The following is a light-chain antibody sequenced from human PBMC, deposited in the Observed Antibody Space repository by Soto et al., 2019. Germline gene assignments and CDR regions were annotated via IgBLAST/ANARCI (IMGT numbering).Light chain of an antibody. V-gene: IGKV1-6*01. CDR2: AAS. CDR3: LQDYVYPWT. CDR1: QGIRDD. J-gene: IGKJ1*01. Sequence: AIQMTQSPSSLSASVGDRITITCRASQGIRDDLAWYQQKPGKAPKLLIYAASSLQSGVPSRFRGSGSGTDFTLTINSLQPEDFATYYCLQDYVYPWTFGQGTKVEIK.